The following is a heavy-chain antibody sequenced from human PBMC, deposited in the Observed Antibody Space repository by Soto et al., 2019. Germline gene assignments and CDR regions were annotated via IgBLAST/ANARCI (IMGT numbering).Heavy chain of an antibody. J-gene: IGHJ4*02. CDR1: GFALSGSA. Sequence: EVHLVESGGGLVQPGGSLKLSCAGTGFALSGSAFHWVRQASGGGLERIGRIRNKPNNYATAYAESAKGRFTISRDDSINTAYLEMNRLRIEDSGRYYCTSPRPFDSWGRGVLVTVSS. V-gene: IGHV3-73*01. CDR2: IRNKPNNYAT. CDR3: TSPRPFDS.